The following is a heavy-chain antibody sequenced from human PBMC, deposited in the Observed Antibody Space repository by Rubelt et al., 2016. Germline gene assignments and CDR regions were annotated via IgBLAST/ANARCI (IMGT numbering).Heavy chain of an antibody. Sequence: QVQLVQSGAEVKKSGASVKVSCKASGGTFSSYAISWVRQAPGQGLEWMGRIIPILGIANYAQKFHGRVTITADKSTSTAYMELRSLRSDDTAVYYCVGGEPADYWGQGTLVTVSS. CDR2: IIPILGIA. D-gene: IGHD3-10*01. CDR1: GGTFSSYA. CDR3: VGGEPADY. V-gene: IGHV1-69*04. J-gene: IGHJ4*02.